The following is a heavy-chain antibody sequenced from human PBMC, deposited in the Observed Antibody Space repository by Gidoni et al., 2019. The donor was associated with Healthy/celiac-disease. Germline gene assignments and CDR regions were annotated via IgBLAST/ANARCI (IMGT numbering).Heavy chain of an antibody. CDR2: ISYDGSNK. Sequence: QVQLVESGGGVVQPGRSLSPSCAASGFTFSSYGMHWVRQAPGKGLEWVAVISYDGSNKYYADSVKGRFTISRDNSKNTLYLQMHSLRAEDTAVDYCAKDFYSGSYYGYFDYWGQGTLVTVSS. CDR1: GFTFSSYG. CDR3: AKDFYSGSYYGYFDY. D-gene: IGHD1-26*01. J-gene: IGHJ4*02. V-gene: IGHV3-30*18.